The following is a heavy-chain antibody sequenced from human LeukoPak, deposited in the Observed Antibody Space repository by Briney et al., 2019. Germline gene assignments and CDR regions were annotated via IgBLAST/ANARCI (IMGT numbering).Heavy chain of an antibody. V-gene: IGHV1-69*13. J-gene: IGHJ3*02. CDR1: GGTFISYA. Sequence: ASVKVSCKASGGTFISYAISWVRQAPGQGLEWMGGIIPIFGTANYAQKFQGRVTITADESTSTAYMELSSLRSEDTAVYYCASGTVLLGSQHDAFDIWGQGTMVTVSS. CDR2: IIPIFGTA. D-gene: IGHD3-10*01. CDR3: ASGTVLLGSQHDAFDI.